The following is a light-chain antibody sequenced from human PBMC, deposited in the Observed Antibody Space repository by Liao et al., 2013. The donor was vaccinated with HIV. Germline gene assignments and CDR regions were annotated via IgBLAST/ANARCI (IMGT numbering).Light chain of an antibody. CDR1: KLGNKY. V-gene: IGLV3-1*01. J-gene: IGLJ2*01. CDR3: QAWDSSADVV. CDR2: QDS. Sequence: SYELTQPPSVSVSPGQTASITCSGDKLGNKYACWYQQRPGQSPVLVMYQDSRRPSGIPERFSGSISGNTATLTISGTQAMDEAAYFCQAWDSSADVVFGGGTKLTVL.